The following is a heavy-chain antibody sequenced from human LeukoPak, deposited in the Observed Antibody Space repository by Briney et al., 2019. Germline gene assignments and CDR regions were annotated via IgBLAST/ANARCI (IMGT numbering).Heavy chain of an antibody. CDR2: ISAYNGNT. CDR3: ARFRVLSSSVDY. Sequence: ASVKVSCKASGYTFTGYYMHWVRQAPGQGLEWMGWISAYNGNTNYAQRLQGRVTMTTDTSTSTAYMELRSLRSDDTAVYYCARFRVLSSSVDYWGQGTLVTVSS. V-gene: IGHV1-18*04. J-gene: IGHJ4*02. CDR1: GYTFTGYY. D-gene: IGHD6-6*01.